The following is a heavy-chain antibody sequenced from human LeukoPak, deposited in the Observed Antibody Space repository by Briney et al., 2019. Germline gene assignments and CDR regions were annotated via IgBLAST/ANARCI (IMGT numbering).Heavy chain of an antibody. J-gene: IGHJ4*02. D-gene: IGHD4-11*01. CDR3: AKDGGTVTSYYFDS. CDR2: ISAWGDNT. V-gene: IGHV3-23*01. Sequence: GGSLRLSCAASGFTFSAYAMSWVRQAPGKGLEWASGISAWGDNTYSADSVRGRFTISRDNSKNTLYLQMNSLRVEDTAVYYCAKDGGTVTSYYFDSWGLETLVTVSS. CDR1: GFTFSAYA.